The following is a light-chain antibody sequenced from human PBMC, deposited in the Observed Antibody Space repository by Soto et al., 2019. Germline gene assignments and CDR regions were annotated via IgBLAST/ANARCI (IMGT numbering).Light chain of an antibody. J-gene: IGLJ1*01. CDR1: SSDVGAYDY. CDR2: EIN. CDR3: SSFAGSNNFPYV. V-gene: IGLV2-8*01. Sequence: TISCTGTSSDVGAYDYVSWYQQHPGKAPKLMIYEINKRPSGVPDRFSGSKSGNTASLTVSGLQAEDEADYYCSSFAGSNNFPYVFGTGTKVTVL.